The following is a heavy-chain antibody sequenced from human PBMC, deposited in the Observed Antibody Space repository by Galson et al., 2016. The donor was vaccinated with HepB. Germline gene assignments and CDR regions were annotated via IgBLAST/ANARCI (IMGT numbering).Heavy chain of an antibody. J-gene: IGHJ4*02. CDR3: ARLGHAAAADY. CDR2: IYHSGRT. V-gene: IGHV4-4*02. CDR1: GGSISSSNW. Sequence: SETLSLTCAVSGGSISSSNWWSWVRQPPGKGLEWIGEIYHSGRTNYNPSLKSRVTISVDKFKNQFSLKVTSVTAADTAVYYCARLGHAAAADYWGQGTLVTVSS. D-gene: IGHD6-13*01.